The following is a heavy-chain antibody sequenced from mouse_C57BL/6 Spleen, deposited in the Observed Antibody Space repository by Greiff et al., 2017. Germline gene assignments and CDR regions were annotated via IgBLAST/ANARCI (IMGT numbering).Heavy chain of an antibody. CDR3: ARYYYGSFYAMDY. D-gene: IGHD1-1*01. Sequence: QVQLQQSGAELVKPGASVKISCKASGYAFSSYWMNWVKQRPGKGLEWIGQIYPGDGDTNDNGKFKGKATLTADKSSSTAYMQLSSLTSEDSAVYFCARYYYGSFYAMDYWGQGTSVTVSS. CDR1: GYAFSSYW. J-gene: IGHJ4*01. CDR2: IYPGDGDT. V-gene: IGHV1-80*01.